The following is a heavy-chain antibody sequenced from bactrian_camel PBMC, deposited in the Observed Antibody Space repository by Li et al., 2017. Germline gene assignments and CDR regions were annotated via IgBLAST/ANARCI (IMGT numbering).Heavy chain of an antibody. J-gene: IGHJ4*01. CDR1: GDTSSSYW. CDR2: ISRGGGST. V-gene: IGHV3S1*01. Sequence: HVQLVESGGGSVQSGGSLRLSCAASGDTSSSYWTYWVRQAPGKGLEWVTQISRGGGSTYYADSVKGRFTISRDNAKNTVYLQMNSLQTEDTAVYYCARGQWDYLYWGQGTQVTVS. D-gene: IGHD4*01. CDR3: ARGQWDYLY.